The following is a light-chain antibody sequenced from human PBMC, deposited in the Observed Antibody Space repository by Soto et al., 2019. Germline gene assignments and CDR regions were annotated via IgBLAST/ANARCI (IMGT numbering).Light chain of an antibody. CDR2: EVA. CDR3: SSYTNTGTLYV. Sequence: QSALTQPASVSGSPGQSITISCTGTSRDTGFYNYVSWYQQHPGKAPKLIIYEVAKRPSGVSSRFSGSKSGNTASLTISGLQAEDEADYHRSSYTNTGTLYVFGTGTKVTVL. J-gene: IGLJ1*01. V-gene: IGLV2-14*01. CDR1: SRDTGFYNY.